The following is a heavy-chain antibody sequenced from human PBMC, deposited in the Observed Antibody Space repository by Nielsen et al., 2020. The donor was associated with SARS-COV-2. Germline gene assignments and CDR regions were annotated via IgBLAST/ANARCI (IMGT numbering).Heavy chain of an antibody. Sequence: WIRQPPGKGLEWIGYIYYSGSTNYNPSLKSRVTISVDTSKNQFSPKLSSVTAADTAVYYCARLGIAAAGTSYYYYGMDVWGQGTTVTVSS. V-gene: IGHV4-61*07. D-gene: IGHD6-13*01. J-gene: IGHJ6*02. CDR2: IYYSGST. CDR3: ARLGIAAAGTSYYYYGMDV.